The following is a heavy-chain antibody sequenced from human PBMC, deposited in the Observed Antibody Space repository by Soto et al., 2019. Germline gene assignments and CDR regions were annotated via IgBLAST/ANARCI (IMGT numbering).Heavy chain of an antibody. CDR2: INAGNGNT. J-gene: IGHJ4*02. CDR1: GYTFTNYA. CDR3: ARVSGYYLPDY. D-gene: IGHD5-12*01. V-gene: IGHV1-3*05. Sequence: QVQLVRSGAEEKKPGASVKVSCKASGYTFTNYATHWVRQAPGQRLEWMGWINAGNGNTKYSQKFQGRVTITRDTSASTAYMELSSLRSEDTAVYYCARVSGYYLPDYWGQGTLVTVSS.